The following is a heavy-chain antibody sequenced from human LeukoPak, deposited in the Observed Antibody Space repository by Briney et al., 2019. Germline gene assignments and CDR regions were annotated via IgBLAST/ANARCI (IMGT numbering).Heavy chain of an antibody. CDR1: GDSVSSNSAA. J-gene: IGHJ4*02. V-gene: IGHV6-1*01. D-gene: IGHD4-11*01. Sequence: SQTLSLTCVISGDSVSSNSAAWNWVRQSPSRGLEWLGRTFYRSKWFTNYAVSVKSRITINADTSKNQFSLQLNSVTPEDTAVYYCTRKGTVTTPFDFWGQGIQVTVSS. CDR3: TRKGTVTTPFDF. CDR2: TFYRSKWFT.